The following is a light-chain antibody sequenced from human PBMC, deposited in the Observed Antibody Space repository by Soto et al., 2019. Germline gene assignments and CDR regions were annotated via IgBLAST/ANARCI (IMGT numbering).Light chain of an antibody. V-gene: IGLV1-40*01. CDR3: QSYDSSLTLRV. CDR2: ANT. J-gene: IGLJ1*01. CDR1: SSNIGAGYD. Sequence: QSVLTQPPSVSGAPGQRVTISCTGSSSNIGAGYDVHWYQQLPGTAPKLLIYANTNRPSGVPHRFSGSKSGTSASLAINGLQADDEADYHCQSYDSSLTLRVLGTGTKLTVL.